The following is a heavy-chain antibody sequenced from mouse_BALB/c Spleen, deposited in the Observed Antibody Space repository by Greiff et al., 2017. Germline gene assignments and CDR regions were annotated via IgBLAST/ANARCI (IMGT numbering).Heavy chain of an antibody. V-gene: IGHV1-5*01. J-gene: IGHJ3*01. Sequence: EVQLQQSGTVLARPGASVKMSCKASGYTFTSYWMHWVKQRPGQGLEWIGAIYPGNSDTSYNQKFKGKAKLTAVTSTSTAYMELSSLTNEDSAVYYCTRRANLDVAWFAYWGQGTLVTVSA. D-gene: IGHD4-1*01. CDR2: IYPGNSDT. CDR1: GYTFTSYW. CDR3: TRRANLDVAWFAY.